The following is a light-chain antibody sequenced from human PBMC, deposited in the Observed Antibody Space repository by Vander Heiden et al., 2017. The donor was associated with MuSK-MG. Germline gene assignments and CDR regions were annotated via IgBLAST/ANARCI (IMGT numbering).Light chain of an antibody. V-gene: IGLV2-8*01. J-gene: IGLJ1*01. CDR1: SSDVGGYDY. Sequence: QSALPPPPSSSGSPGRSVTISCTGTSSDVGGYDYVSWYQQHPGKAPKFLIDEVFKRPSGVPERFSGSKSGNTASLTVSGLQAEDEADYYCCSYAGDNQYVFGTGTKVTVL. CDR2: EVF. CDR3: CSYAGDNQYV.